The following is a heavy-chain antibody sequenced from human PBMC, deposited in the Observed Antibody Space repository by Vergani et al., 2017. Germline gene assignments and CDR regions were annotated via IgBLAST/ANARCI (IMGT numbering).Heavy chain of an antibody. D-gene: IGHD2-8*01. CDR2: TGKDGINT. J-gene: IGHJ4*02. CDR1: GFTFSNFG. Sequence: QGQLVESAGGVVQPGGSLRLSCAASGFTFSNFGMHWIRQAPGKGLEWRSYTGKDGINTKYRDAVKGRVTVSRDNSKDILYLQMDSLRSADTALYFCAKYLRDATDGLPDSWGPGTLVIVSS. CDR3: AKYLRDATDGLPDS. V-gene: IGHV3-30*02.